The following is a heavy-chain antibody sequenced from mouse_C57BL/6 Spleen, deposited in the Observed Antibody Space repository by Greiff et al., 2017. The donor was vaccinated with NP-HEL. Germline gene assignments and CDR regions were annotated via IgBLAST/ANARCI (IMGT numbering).Heavy chain of an antibody. Sequence: VKLVESGAELVKPGASVKISCKASGYAFSSYWMNWVKQRPGKGLEWIGQIYPGDGDTNYNGKFKGKATLTADKSSSTAYMQLSSLTSEDSAVYFCARLGRNYFDYWGQGTTLTVSS. CDR1: GYAFSSYW. CDR3: ARLGRNYFDY. V-gene: IGHV1-80*01. CDR2: IYPGDGDT. D-gene: IGHD4-1*01. J-gene: IGHJ2*01.